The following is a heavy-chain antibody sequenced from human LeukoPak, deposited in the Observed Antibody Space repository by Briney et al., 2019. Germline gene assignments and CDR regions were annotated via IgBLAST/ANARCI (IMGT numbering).Heavy chain of an antibody. Sequence: GGSLRLSCAASGFTFSSYAMHWVRQAPGKGPEWVAVISYDGSNKYYADSVKGRFTISRDNSKNTLYLQMNSLRAEDTAVYYCASGYCSGGSCSGGVFDYWGQGTLVTVSS. CDR2: ISYDGSNK. V-gene: IGHV3-30*04. J-gene: IGHJ4*02. CDR3: ASGYCSGGSCSGGVFDY. CDR1: GFTFSSYA. D-gene: IGHD2-15*01.